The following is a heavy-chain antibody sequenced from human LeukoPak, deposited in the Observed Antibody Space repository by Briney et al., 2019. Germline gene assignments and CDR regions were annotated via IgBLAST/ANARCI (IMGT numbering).Heavy chain of an antibody. J-gene: IGHJ6*03. V-gene: IGHV4-4*09. Sequence: PSETLSLTCTVSGGSISSYYWSWIRQPPGKGLEWIGYIYTSGSTNYNPCLKSRVTISVDTSKNQFSLKLSSVTAADTAVYYCARHGNHYYYDSSGYYWGYYYYMDVWGKGTTVTVSS. CDR3: ARHGNHYYYDSSGYYWGYYYYMDV. CDR1: GGSISSYY. D-gene: IGHD3-22*01. CDR2: IYTSGST.